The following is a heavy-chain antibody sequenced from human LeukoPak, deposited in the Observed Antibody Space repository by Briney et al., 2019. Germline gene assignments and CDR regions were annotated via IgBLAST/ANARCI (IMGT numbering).Heavy chain of an antibody. CDR2: INPSGGST. D-gene: IGHD6-13*01. Sequence: ASVKVSCKASGYTFTSYYMHWVRQAPGQGLEWMGIINPSGGSTNYAQKFQGRVTMTRDTSTSTVYMELSSLRSEDTAAYYCSRVGEKQLVPRHNWFDPWGQGTLVTVSS. CDR1: GYTFTSYY. CDR3: SRVGEKQLVPRHNWFDP. J-gene: IGHJ5*02. V-gene: IGHV1-46*01.